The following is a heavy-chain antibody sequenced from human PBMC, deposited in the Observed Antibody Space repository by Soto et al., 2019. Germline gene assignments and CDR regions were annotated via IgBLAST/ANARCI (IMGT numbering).Heavy chain of an antibody. CDR1: GFTFSSYS. J-gene: IGHJ4*02. CDR3: ARDGGREEDCDYLDFDY. CDR2: ISSSSSTI. D-gene: IGHD4-17*01. Sequence: EVQLVESGGGLVQPGGSLRLSCAASGFTFSSYSMNWVRQAPGKGLEWVSYISSSSSTIYYADSVKGRFTISRDNAKNSRYMQLNGLRDEDTAVYYCARDGGREEDCDYLDFDYWGQGTLVTVSS. V-gene: IGHV3-48*02.